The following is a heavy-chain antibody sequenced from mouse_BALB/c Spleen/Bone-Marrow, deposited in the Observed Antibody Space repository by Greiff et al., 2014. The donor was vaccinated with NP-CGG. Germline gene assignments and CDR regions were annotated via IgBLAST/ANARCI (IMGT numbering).Heavy chain of an antibody. CDR3: ARSYGNWYFDV. D-gene: IGHD2-10*02. CDR2: IYPYNGGT. V-gene: IGHV1S29*02. Sequence: EVQLQQSGPELVKPGASVKISCKASGYTFTDYNMHWVKQSHGKSLEWIGYIYPYNGGTGYNQKFKGKATFTVDNSSNTAYMELRSLTSEDSAVYYCARSYGNWYFDVWGAGTTVTVSS. CDR1: GYTFTDYN. J-gene: IGHJ1*01.